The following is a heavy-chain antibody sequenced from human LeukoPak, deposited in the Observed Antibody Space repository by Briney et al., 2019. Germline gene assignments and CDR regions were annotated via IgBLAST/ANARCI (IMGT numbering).Heavy chain of an antibody. CDR1: GFTFSSSA. CDR2: IGGRGVDT. J-gene: IGHJ6*04. CDR3: AKDWRREV. V-gene: IGHV3-23*01. Sequence: GGSLRFSCLAPGFTFSSSAMNWVRRAPGEGRQWVSPIGGRGVDTYYADSVRGRFTTSGENSKTPVYLQMENLRAEDMAVYYCAKDWRREVGGKGPTVTVSS.